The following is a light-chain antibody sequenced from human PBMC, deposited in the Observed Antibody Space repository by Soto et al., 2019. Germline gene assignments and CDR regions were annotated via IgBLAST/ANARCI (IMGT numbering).Light chain of an antibody. CDR3: QQYGSSSWT. J-gene: IGKJ1*01. CDR2: GTS. CDR1: QSVSSSY. V-gene: IGKV3-20*01. Sequence: ELVLTQSPGPLSLSPGARATLSCRASQSVSSSYLAWYQQKPGQAPRLLIYGTSSRATAIPDRFSGSGSGTDFTLTISRLEPEDFAVDYCQQYGSSSWTFGQGTKVEIK.